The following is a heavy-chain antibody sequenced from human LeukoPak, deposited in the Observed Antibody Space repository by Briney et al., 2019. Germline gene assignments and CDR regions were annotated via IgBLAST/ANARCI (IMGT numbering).Heavy chain of an antibody. CDR1: GYSFTSYW. V-gene: IGHV5-51*01. Sequence: GESLKISCKGSGYSFTSYWIGWVRQMPGKGLEWMGIIYPGDSETRYSPSFQGQVTISADKSISTAYLQWSSLKASDTATYYCARWDYHDSSGQKGGDWGQGTLVTVSS. CDR2: IYPGDSET. J-gene: IGHJ4*02. CDR3: ARWDYHDSSGQKGGD. D-gene: IGHD3-22*01.